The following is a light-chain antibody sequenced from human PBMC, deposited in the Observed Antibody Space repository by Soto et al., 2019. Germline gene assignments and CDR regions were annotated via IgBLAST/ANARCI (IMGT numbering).Light chain of an antibody. CDR2: DVS. CDR1: SSDVGGYNY. CDR3: SSYTSSSTSYV. J-gene: IGLJ1*01. Sequence: ALTQPASVSGSPGQSITISCTGTSSDVGGYNYVSWYQQHPGKAPKLMIYDVSNRPSGVSNRFSGSKSGNTASLTISGLQAEDEADYYCSSYTSSSTSYVFGTGTKVTVL. V-gene: IGLV2-14*01.